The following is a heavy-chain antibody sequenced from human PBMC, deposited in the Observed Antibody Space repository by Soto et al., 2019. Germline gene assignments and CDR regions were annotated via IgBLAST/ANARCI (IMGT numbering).Heavy chain of an antibody. CDR3: ASRGLLEWLSHHDY. D-gene: IGHD3-3*01. CDR1: GYTFTSYG. V-gene: IGHV1-18*01. CDR2: ISGYNGNT. J-gene: IGHJ4*02. Sequence: QVQLVQSGAEVKKPGASVKVSCKASGYTFTSYGISWVRQAPGQGLEWMGWISGYNGNTNYAQKFQGRVTMTTDTSKSTAYMDLRSLRSDDTAVYYCASRGLLEWLSHHDYWGQGTLVTVSS.